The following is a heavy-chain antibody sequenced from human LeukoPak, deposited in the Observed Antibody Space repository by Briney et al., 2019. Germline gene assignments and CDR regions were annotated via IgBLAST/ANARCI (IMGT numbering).Heavy chain of an antibody. Sequence: GGSLRLSCAASGFTFSRYSMNWVRQAPGKGLEWVSYISSSSSTVYYADSLKGRFTISRDNAKNSLYLQMNSLRAEDTAVYYCARDQGDGYFDYWGQGTLVTVSS. J-gene: IGHJ4*02. CDR1: GFTFSRYS. CDR2: ISSSSSTV. V-gene: IGHV3-48*04. CDR3: ARDQGDGYFDY. D-gene: IGHD3-16*01.